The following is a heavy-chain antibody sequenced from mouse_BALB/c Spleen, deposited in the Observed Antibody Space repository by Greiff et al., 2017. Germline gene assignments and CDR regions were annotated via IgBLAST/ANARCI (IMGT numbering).Heavy chain of an antibody. J-gene: IGHJ2*01. CDR2: IWAGGST. CDR1: GFSLTSYG. V-gene: IGHV2-9*02. CDR3: ASQIYDGYLYFDY. D-gene: IGHD2-3*01. Sequence: QVQLQQSGPGLVAPSQSLSITCTVSGFSLTSYGVHWVRQPPGKGLEWLGVIWAGGSTNYNSALMSRLSISKDNSKSQVFLKMNSLQTDDTAMYYCASQIYDGYLYFDYWGQGTTLTVSS.